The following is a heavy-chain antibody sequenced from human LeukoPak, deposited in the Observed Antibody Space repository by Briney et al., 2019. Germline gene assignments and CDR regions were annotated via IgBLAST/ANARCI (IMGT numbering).Heavy chain of an antibody. D-gene: IGHD3-22*01. CDR3: ARGSSGYYHRYFDY. J-gene: IGHJ4*02. CDR2: IYYSGST. V-gene: IGHV4-59*01. CDR1: GGSISSYY. Sequence: SETLSLTCTVSGGSISSYYWSWIRQPPGKGLEWIGYIYYSGSTNYNPSLKSRVTISVDTSKNQFSLKPSSVTVADTAVYYCARGSSGYYHRYFDYWGQGTLVTVSS.